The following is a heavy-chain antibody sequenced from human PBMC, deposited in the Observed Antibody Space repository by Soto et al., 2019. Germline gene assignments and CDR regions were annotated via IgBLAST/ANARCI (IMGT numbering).Heavy chain of an antibody. CDR2: IYYSGST. Sequence: SETLSLTCTVSGGSISSSSYYWGWIRQPPGKGLEWIGSIYYSGSTYYNPSLKSRVTISVDTSRNQFSLKLSSVTAADTAVYYCERAIEWELLHGWFDPWGQGTLVTVSS. CDR3: ERAIEWELLHGWFDP. CDR1: GGSISSSSYY. V-gene: IGHV4-39*01. J-gene: IGHJ5*02. D-gene: IGHD1-26*01.